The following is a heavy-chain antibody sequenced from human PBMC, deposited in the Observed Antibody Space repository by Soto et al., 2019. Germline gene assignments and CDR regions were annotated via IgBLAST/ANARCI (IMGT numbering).Heavy chain of an antibody. D-gene: IGHD1-26*01. CDR2: ISSDGSNK. Sequence: VGSLRLSCAASGFTFSTYAMHWVRQAPGKGLEWVAVISSDGSNKYYADSVKGRFTSSRDNSKNTLYPQMNRLRAEDTAVYYCARAPRRIWDPFDYWGQGTLVTVSS. V-gene: IGHV3-30-3*01. CDR3: ARAPRRIWDPFDY. J-gene: IGHJ4*02. CDR1: GFTFSTYA.